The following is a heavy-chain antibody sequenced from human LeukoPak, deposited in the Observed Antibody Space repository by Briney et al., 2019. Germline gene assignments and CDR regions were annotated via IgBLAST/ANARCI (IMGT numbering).Heavy chain of an antibody. CDR3: ARYTSGGFYGFDI. CDR1: GGSISSGGYY. D-gene: IGHD3-10*01. J-gene: IGHJ3*02. CDR2: IYYSGST. Sequence: SQTLSLTCTVSGGSISSGGYYWSWIRQHPGKGLEYIGYIYYSGSTYYNPSLKSRVTISVDTSKNHFSLRLSSLTAADTAVYYCARYTSGGFYGFDIWGQGTMVTVSS. V-gene: IGHV4-31*03.